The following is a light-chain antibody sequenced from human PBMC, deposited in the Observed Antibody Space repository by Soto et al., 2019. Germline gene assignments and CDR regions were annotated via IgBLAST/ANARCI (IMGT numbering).Light chain of an antibody. CDR2: WAS. Sequence: DIVMTESPDSRALSLGDSSTINCTSSQSVLDSSNNKNYIAWYTQKPGQHTKLIIYWASTRESGVPDRLSGSGSGKDFNLTISTLQAEDGAIYHCQQYFTTPINCGHGTQLEIK. CDR3: QQYFTTPIN. CDR1: QSVLDSSNNKNY. V-gene: IGKV4-1*01. J-gene: IGKJ5*01.